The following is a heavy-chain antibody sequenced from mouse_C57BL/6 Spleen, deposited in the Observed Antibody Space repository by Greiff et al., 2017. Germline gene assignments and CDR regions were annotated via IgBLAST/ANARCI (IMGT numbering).Heavy chain of an antibody. CDR1: GYTFTSYW. V-gene: IGHV1-53*01. CDR2: INPSNGGT. D-gene: IGHD3-2*02. CDR3: AREDISGFCAMDY. J-gene: IGHJ4*01. Sequence: VQLQQPGTELVKPGASVKLSCKASGYTFTSYWMHWVKQRPGQGLEWIGNINPSNGGTNYNEKFKSKATLTVDKSSSTAYMQLSGLTSEDSAVYYCAREDISGFCAMDYWGQGTSVTVSS.